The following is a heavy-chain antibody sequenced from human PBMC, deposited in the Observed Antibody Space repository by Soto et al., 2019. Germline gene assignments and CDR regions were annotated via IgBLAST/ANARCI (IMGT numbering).Heavy chain of an antibody. J-gene: IGHJ3*01. CDR1: GFTFSSYA. V-gene: IGHV3-30*04. CDR3: ARSPGGYYID. Sequence: GGSLRLSCAASGFTFSSYAMHWVRQAPGKGLEWVAVIKYDGSNKYYADSVKGRFTISRDNAKNTLYLQMNSLRAEDTAVYYCARSPGGYYIDWGQGTMVTVSS. D-gene: IGHD3-9*01. CDR2: IKYDGSNK.